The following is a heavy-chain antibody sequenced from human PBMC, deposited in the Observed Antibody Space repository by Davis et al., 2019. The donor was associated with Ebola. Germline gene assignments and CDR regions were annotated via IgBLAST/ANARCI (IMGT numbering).Heavy chain of an antibody. CDR1: GGSFSGYY. V-gene: IGHV4-34*01. Sequence: PSETLSLTCAVYGGSFSGYYWSWIRQPPGKGLEWIGEINHSGSTNYNPSLKSRVTISVDTSKNQFSLKLSSVTAADTAVYYCASLVGATIGYWGQGTLVTVSS. D-gene: IGHD1-26*01. J-gene: IGHJ4*02. CDR2: INHSGST. CDR3: ASLVGATIGY.